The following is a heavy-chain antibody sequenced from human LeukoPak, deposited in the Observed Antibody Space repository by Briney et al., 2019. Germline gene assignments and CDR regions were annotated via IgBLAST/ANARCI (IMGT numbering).Heavy chain of an antibody. CDR2: ISSSSSYI. J-gene: IGHJ4*02. CDR3: AREIFWSGYFSNLHFDY. D-gene: IGHD3-3*01. CDR1: EFTFSSYN. Sequence: PGGSLRLSCVASEFTFSSYNMNWVRQAPGKGLEWVSSISSSSSYIYYADSVRGRFTISRDNAKNSLYLQMNNLRPEDTAVYYCAREIFWSGYFSNLHFDYWGQGTLVTASS. V-gene: IGHV3-21*06.